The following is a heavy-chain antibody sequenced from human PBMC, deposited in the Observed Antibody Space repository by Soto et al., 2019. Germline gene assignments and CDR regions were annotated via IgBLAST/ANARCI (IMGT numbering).Heavy chain of an antibody. D-gene: IGHD1-26*01. CDR2: ISDHGREK. CDR1: GFTFSRSG. V-gene: IGHV3-30*18. CDR3: VKDRSYSWAFDY. Sequence: QVQLVESGGDVVQPGRSLRLSCAASGFTFSRSGMHWVRQAPGKGLEWVTVISDHGREKYYIDSVKGRFTISRDNSKNTLYLQMNSLTPEDTAVYYCVKDRSYSWAFDYWGQGSLFTVSS. J-gene: IGHJ4*02.